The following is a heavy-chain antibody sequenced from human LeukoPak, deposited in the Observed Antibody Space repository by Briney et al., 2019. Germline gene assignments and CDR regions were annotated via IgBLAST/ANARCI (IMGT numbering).Heavy chain of an antibody. Sequence: SETLSLTCAVSGGSISSSNWWSWVRQPPGKGLEWIGEIYHSGSTNYNPSLKSRVTISVDKSKNQFSLKLSSVTAADTAVYYCARSHYYYDSSAYYPINWGQGTLVTVSS. CDR2: IYHSGST. J-gene: IGHJ4*02. V-gene: IGHV4-4*02. CDR1: GGSISSSNW. D-gene: IGHD3-22*01. CDR3: ARSHYYYDSSAYYPIN.